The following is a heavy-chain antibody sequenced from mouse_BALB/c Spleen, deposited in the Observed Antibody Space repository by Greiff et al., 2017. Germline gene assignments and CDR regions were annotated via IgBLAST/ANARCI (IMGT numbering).Heavy chain of an antibody. CDR3: ARDGTYGLDY. V-gene: IGHV5-9-4*01. Sequence: EVKVEESGGGLVKPGGSLKLSCAASGFTFSSYAMSWVRQSPEKRLEWVAEISSGGSYTYYPDTVTGRFTISRDNAKNTLYLEMSSLRSEDTAMYYCARDGTYGLDYWGQGTTLTVSS. CDR2: ISSGGSYT. CDR1: GFTFSSYA. D-gene: IGHD1-1*02. J-gene: IGHJ2*01.